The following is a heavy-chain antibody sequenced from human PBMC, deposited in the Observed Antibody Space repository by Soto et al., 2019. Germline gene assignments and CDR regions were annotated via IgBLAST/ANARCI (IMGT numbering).Heavy chain of an antibody. CDR1: GFTFSSYA. CDR2: ISGSGGST. CDR3: AKDYYDSSGYYYGHYYGMDV. J-gene: IGHJ6*02. V-gene: IGHV3-23*01. Sequence: PGGSLRLSCAASGFTFSSYAMSWVRQAPGKGLEWVSAISGSGGSTYYADYVKGRFTISRDNSKNTLYLQMNSLRAEDTAVYYCAKDYYDSSGYYYGHYYGMDVWGQGTTVTVSS. D-gene: IGHD3-22*01.